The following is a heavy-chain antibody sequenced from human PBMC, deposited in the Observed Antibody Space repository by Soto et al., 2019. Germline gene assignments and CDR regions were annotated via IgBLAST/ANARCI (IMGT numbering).Heavy chain of an antibody. CDR3: ARGPHSSGTYYYYYGMDV. V-gene: IGHV1-18*04. J-gene: IGHJ6*02. CDR2: ISAYNGNT. CDR1: GYTLTSYG. Sequence: ASVKVSCKASGYTLTSYGISWVRQAPGQGLEWMGWISAYNGNTNYAQKLQGRVTMTTDTSTSTAYMELRSLRSDDTAVYYCARGPHSSGTYYYYYGMDVWGQGTTVTVSS. D-gene: IGHD6-19*01.